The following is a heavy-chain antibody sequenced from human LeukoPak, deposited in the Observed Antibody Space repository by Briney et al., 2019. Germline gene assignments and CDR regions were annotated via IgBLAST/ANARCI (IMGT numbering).Heavy chain of an antibody. CDR3: ARDPGAGFDNFDY. V-gene: IGHV3-21*01. CDR1: GFTFSTFA. J-gene: IGHJ4*02. D-gene: IGHD3-10*01. CDR2: ISSSSSYI. Sequence: GGSLRLSCAASGFTFSTFAMIWVRQAPGKGLEWVSSISSSSSYIYYADSVKGRFTISRDNAKNSLYLQMNSLRAEDTAVYYCARDPGAGFDNFDYWGQGTLVTVSS.